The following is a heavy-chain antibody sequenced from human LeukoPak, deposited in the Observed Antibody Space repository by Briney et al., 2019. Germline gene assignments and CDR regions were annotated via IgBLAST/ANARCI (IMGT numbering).Heavy chain of an antibody. CDR1: GFTFSSYA. J-gene: IGHJ4*02. CDR3: ARAGGSGSYYTDY. CDR2: INHSGST. D-gene: IGHD3-10*01. Sequence: GSLRLSCAASGFTFSSYAMSWIRQPPGKGLEWIGEINHSGSTNYNPSLKSRVTISVDTSKNQFSLKLSSVTAADTAVYYCARAGGSGSYYTDYWGQGTLVTVSS. V-gene: IGHV4-34*01.